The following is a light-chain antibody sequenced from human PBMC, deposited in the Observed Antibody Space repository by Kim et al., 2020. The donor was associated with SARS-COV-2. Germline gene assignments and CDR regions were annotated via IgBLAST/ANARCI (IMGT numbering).Light chain of an antibody. V-gene: IGKV3-11*01. Sequence: EIVLTQSPATLSLSPGERATLSCRASQSVGKYIAWYQQKPGQPPRLLIYDASYRAAGIPARFSGSGSGTDFPLTISSLEPEDFAVYYCKQRNNNWTQVTFGEGTRLEIK. J-gene: IGKJ5*01. CDR2: DAS. CDR3: KQRNNNWTQVT. CDR1: QSVGKY.